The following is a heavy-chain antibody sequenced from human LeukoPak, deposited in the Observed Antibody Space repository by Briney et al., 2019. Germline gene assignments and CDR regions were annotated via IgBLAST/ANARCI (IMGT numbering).Heavy chain of an antibody. CDR1: GGSISSYY. CDR2: IYYSGST. CDR3: ARRWGYFDY. Sequence: SETLSLTCTVSGGSISSYYWSWIRQPPGKGLEWIGYIYYSGSTNYNPSLKSQVTISVDTSKNQFSLKLSSVTAADTAVYYGARRWGYFDYWGQGTRVTASS. J-gene: IGHJ4*02. D-gene: IGHD5-24*01. V-gene: IGHV4-59*01.